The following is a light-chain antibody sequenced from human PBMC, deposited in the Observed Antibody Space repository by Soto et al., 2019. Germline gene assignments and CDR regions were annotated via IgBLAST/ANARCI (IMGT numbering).Light chain of an antibody. CDR1: QSVSSN. J-gene: IGKJ5*01. CDR2: GAS. Sequence: EIVMTQSPATLSVSPGERATLSCRASQSVSSNLAWYQQKPGQAPRLLIYGASTRATGIPARFSGSGSGTDFTLTIRRLELEDFAVYYCQQYHNWPPITFGQGTRREIK. CDR3: QQYHNWPPIT. V-gene: IGKV3-15*01.